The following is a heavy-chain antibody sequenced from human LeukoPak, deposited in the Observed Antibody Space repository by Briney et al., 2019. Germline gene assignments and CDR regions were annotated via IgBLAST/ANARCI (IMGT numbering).Heavy chain of an antibody. Sequence: NPSETLSLTCTVSGCSFSSGDNYWGWIRQPPGKGLEWIGYIYCSRSTYYNPSLKSRVTIAVATSKNQFSLKLSSVPAADTAVYYCARVGMGELLLAEYWGKGTLVTLSS. D-gene: IGHD1-26*01. CDR2: IYCSRST. V-gene: IGHV4-30-4*08. CDR3: ARVGMGELLLAEY. J-gene: IGHJ4*02. CDR1: GCSFSSGDNY.